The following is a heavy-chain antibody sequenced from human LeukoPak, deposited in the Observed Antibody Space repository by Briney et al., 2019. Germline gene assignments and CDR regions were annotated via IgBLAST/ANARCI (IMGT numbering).Heavy chain of an antibody. CDR3: ARGSGGNFYFDY. CDR2: ISYDGSNK. V-gene: IGHV3-30-3*01. CDR1: GFTLSSYA. D-gene: IGHD4-23*01. J-gene: IGHJ4*02. Sequence: PGRSLRLSCAASGFTLSSYAMHWVRQAPGKGLEWVAVISYDGSNKYYADSVKGRFTISRDNSKNTLYLQMNSLRAEDTAVYYCARGSGGNFYFDYWGQGTLVTVSS.